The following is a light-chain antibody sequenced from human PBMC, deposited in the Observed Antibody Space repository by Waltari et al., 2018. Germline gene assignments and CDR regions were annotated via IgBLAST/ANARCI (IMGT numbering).Light chain of an antibody. CDR3: HSYDRSLDGVV. CDR2: TAA. J-gene: IGLJ2*01. Sequence: QSVLTQPPSVSGAPGQTVTISCTGSSSNIGADYGVHWYQQLPGTAPKLLIGTAANRPSGVPDRFSGSRSGTSASLAITGLQAEDEADYFCHSYDRSLDGVVFGGGTKLTVL. V-gene: IGLV1-40*01. CDR1: SSNIGADYG.